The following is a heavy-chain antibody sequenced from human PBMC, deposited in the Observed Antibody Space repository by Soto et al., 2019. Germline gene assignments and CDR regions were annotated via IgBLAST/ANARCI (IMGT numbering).Heavy chain of an antibody. J-gene: IGHJ4*02. CDR1: GFTFSSYG. D-gene: IGHD3-16*02. CDR2: ISYDGSNK. CDR3: AKDFPYLDYVWGSYRLIDY. V-gene: IGHV3-30*18. Sequence: GGSLRLSCAASGFTFSSYGMHWVRQAPGKGLEWVAVISYDGSNKYYADSVKGRFTISRDNSKNTLYLQMDSLRAEDTAVYYCAKDFPYLDYVWGSYRLIDYWGQGTLVTVSS.